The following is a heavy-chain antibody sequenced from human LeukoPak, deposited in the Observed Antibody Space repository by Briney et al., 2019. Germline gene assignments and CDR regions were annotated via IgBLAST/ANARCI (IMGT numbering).Heavy chain of an antibody. CDR2: IKSKTDGDTT. V-gene: IGHV3-15*01. CDR1: ELTLSVAY. CDR3: TWTPFEY. Sequence: PGGSLTLSCTDYELTLSVAYMNWVRQAPGKGLEWVGLIKSKTDGDTTHYAAPVRGRFTISRDDSQNTVHLQMTGLKNEDTAVYYCTWTPFEYWGQGTLVTVSS. D-gene: IGHD3/OR15-3a*01. J-gene: IGHJ4*02.